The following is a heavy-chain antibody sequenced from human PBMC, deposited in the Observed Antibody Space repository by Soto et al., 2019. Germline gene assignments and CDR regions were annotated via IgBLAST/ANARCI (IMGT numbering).Heavy chain of an antibody. CDR2: ISGNGGST. J-gene: IGHJ4*02. CDR1: GFTFSSCA. V-gene: IGHV3-23*01. D-gene: IGHD3-22*01. CDR3: AKAVCDGNVYYDF. Sequence: EVQLLESGGGLVQPGGSLRLSCAASGFTFSSCAMGWVRQAPGKGLEWVSSISGNGGSTYYEDSVKGRFTISRDSSKNTLLLQMDSLEAEETAIYYCAKAVCDGNVYYDFWGQGTLATVSS.